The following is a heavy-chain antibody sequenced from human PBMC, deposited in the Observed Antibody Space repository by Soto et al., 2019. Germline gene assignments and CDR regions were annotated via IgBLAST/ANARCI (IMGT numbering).Heavy chain of an antibody. V-gene: IGHV4-30-4*01. CDR1: GDSVSSVGFH. Sequence: QVQLQESGPGLVKPSETLSLTCTVSGDSVSSVGFHWAWLRRPPGKALEWIGYIYNGGSTYYRPSLESRMHMSVDATMNHYSLRLTSVTAADTAVYFCARAPVGLDTISYFDYWGQGKLVTVSS. CDR2: IYNGGST. CDR3: ARAPVGLDTISYFDY. D-gene: IGHD3-16*01. J-gene: IGHJ4*02.